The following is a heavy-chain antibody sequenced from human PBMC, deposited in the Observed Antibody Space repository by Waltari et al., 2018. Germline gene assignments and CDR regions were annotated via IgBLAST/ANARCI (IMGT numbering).Heavy chain of an antibody. Sequence: EVQLVESGGGLVKPGGSLRLSCAASGFTFSNAWMNWVRQAPGTGLEGVARTKIKAHGETTEYAAPVRGRFTISRDESKNTLYLQMNSLKTEDAAVYYCTTGSVEGYWGQGTLVTVSS. CDR2: TKIKAHGETT. J-gene: IGHJ4*02. CDR1: GFTFSNAW. V-gene: IGHV3-15*01. D-gene: IGHD2-15*01. CDR3: TTGSVEGY.